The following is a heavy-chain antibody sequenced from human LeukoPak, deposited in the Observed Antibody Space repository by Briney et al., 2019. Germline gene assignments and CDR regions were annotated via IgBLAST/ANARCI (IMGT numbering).Heavy chain of an antibody. D-gene: IGHD5-24*01. J-gene: IGHJ4*02. Sequence: GGSLRLSCAASGFTFRSYGMHWVRQAPGKGLEWVAVIWYDGSKKYYADSVKGRFTISRDNSKNTLYLQMNSLRVEDTAVYYCARVDGYNSFHYWGQGTLVTVSS. V-gene: IGHV3-33*01. CDR1: GFTFRSYG. CDR2: IWYDGSKK. CDR3: ARVDGYNSFHY.